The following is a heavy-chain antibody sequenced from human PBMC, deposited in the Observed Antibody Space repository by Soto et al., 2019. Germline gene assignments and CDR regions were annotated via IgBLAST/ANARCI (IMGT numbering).Heavy chain of an antibody. CDR1: GGTFSSYA. Sequence: QVQLVQSGAEVKKPGSSVKVSCKASGGTFSSYAISWVRQAPGQGLEWMGGIIPIFGTANYAQKFQGRVTITADESTITADRELSSLRSEDTAVYYCARSRQYYDFWSGYSVYYYYHGMDVWGQGTTVTVSS. CDR2: IIPIFGTA. D-gene: IGHD3-3*01. CDR3: ARSRQYYDFWSGYSVYYYYHGMDV. V-gene: IGHV1-69*12. J-gene: IGHJ6*02.